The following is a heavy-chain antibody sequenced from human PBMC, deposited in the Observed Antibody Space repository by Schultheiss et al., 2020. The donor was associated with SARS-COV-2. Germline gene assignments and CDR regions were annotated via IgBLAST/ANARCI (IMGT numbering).Heavy chain of an antibody. Sequence: GGSLRLSCAASGFTFSSYGMHWVRQAPGKGLEWVAVISYDGSNKYYADSVKGRFTISRDNSKNTLYLQMNSLRAEDTAVYYCARDVEIAARSLFGGMDVWGQGTTVTVSS. CDR1: GFTFSSYG. J-gene: IGHJ6*02. V-gene: IGHV3-30*12. D-gene: IGHD6-6*01. CDR3: ARDVEIAARSLFGGMDV. CDR2: ISYDGSNK.